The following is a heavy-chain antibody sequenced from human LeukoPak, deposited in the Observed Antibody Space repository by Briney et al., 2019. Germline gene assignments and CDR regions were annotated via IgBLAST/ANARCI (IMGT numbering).Heavy chain of an antibody. CDR1: GASMSSYF. J-gene: IGHJ2*01. D-gene: IGHD3-16*01. V-gene: IGHV4-59*01. CDR3: VRGNGDYLGAPDWYFDL. CDR2: VYYSGNT. Sequence: PSETLSLTCTVSGASMSSYFWTWIRQPPGKGLEWFGNVYYSGNTFYSPSLKSRVTILVDTSKRQFSLKVKSVTAADTAVYYCVRGNGDYLGAPDWYFDLWGRGTLVSVS.